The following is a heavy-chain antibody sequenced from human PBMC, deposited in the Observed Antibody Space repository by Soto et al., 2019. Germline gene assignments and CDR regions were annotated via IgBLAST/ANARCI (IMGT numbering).Heavy chain of an antibody. J-gene: IGHJ6*02. CDR1: GYTFTGYY. Sequence: QVQLVQSGAEVKKPGASVKVSCKASGYTFTGYYMHWVRQAPGQGLEWMGWINPNSGDTNYAQKFQGRVTMTRDTSISTAYMELSRLRSDDTAVYYCATIGGMDVWGQGTTVTVSS. V-gene: IGHV1-2*02. D-gene: IGHD3-3*01. CDR3: ATIGGMDV. CDR2: INPNSGDT.